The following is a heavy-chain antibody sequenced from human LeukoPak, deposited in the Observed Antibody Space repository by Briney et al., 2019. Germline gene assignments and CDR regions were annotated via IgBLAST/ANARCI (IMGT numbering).Heavy chain of an antibody. Sequence: SETLPLTCSVSGGSISSSNYYWGWIRQPPGKGLKWIGSIYYRGSTYYNPSLKSRVTISVDTSKNQFSLRLSSVIAADTAVYYCARQGYNSAAFDPWGQGTLVTVSS. CDR3: ARQGYNSAAFDP. J-gene: IGHJ5*02. CDR2: IYYRGST. D-gene: IGHD5-24*01. V-gene: IGHV4-39*01. CDR1: GGSISSSNYY.